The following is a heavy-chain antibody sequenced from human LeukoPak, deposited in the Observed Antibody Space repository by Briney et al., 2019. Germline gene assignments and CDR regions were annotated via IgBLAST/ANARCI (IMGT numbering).Heavy chain of an antibody. J-gene: IGHJ4*02. CDR1: GGSIRCYY. D-gene: IGHD3-10*01. CDR3: ARHEFDSGSLPYFDY. Sequence: SETLSLTCTVSGGSIRCYYWSWIRQPPGKGLEWIGNIYYSGSTNYNPSLKSRVTIAVDTSKNQFSLKLSVVTAADTAVYYCARHEFDSGSLPYFDYWGQGILVTVSS. V-gene: IGHV4-59*08. CDR2: IYYSGST.